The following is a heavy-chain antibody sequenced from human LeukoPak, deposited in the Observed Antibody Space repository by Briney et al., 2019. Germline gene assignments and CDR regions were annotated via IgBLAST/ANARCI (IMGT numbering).Heavy chain of an antibody. CDR1: GGSFSGYY. J-gene: IGHJ4*02. D-gene: IGHD5-18*01. CDR2: INHSGST. CDR3: ARSGYSYGYWGHFDY. V-gene: IGHV4-34*01. Sequence: SETLSLTCAVYGGSFSGYYWSWIRQPPGKGLEWIGEINHSGSTNYNPSLKSRVTISVDTSKNQISLKLSSVTAADTAVYYCARSGYSYGYWGHFDYWGQGTLVTVSS.